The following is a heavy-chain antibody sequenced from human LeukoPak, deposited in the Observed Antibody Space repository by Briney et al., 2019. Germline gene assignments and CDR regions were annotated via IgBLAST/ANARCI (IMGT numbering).Heavy chain of an antibody. J-gene: IGHJ4*02. V-gene: IGHV4-61*02. Sequence: PSETLSLTCTVSGGSISSSSYYWGWIRQPAGKGLEWIGRIYTSGSTNYNPSLKSRVTISVDTSKNQFSLKLSSVTAADTAVYYCARENTIFGVVRLDYWGQGTLVTVSS. CDR3: ARENTIFGVVRLDY. D-gene: IGHD3-3*01. CDR2: IYTSGST. CDR1: GGSISSSSYY.